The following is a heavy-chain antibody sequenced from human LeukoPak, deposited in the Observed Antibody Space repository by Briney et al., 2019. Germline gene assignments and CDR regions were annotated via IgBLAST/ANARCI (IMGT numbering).Heavy chain of an antibody. CDR1: GGTFSSYA. CDR2: VIPIFGTA. D-gene: IGHD5-18*01. J-gene: IGHJ4*02. Sequence: SVKVSCKASGGTFSSYAISWVRQAPGQGLEWMGRVIPIFGTANYAQKFQGGVTITTDESTSTAYMELSSLRSEDTAVYYCARFTYSYGPRGGFDYWGQGTLVTVSS. CDR3: ARFTYSYGPRGGFDY. V-gene: IGHV1-69*05.